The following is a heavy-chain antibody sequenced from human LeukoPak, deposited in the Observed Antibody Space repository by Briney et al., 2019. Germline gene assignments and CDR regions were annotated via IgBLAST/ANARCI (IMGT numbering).Heavy chain of an antibody. D-gene: IGHD3-10*01. J-gene: IGHJ4*02. CDR2: ISAYNGNT. CDR3: ARDGLWFGESLSQRFDY. Sequence: GASVKVSCKASGYTFTSYGISWVRQAPGQGLEWMGWISAYNGNTNYAQKLQGRVTMTTDTSTSTAYMELRSLRSDDTAVYYCARDGLWFGESLSQRFDYWGQGTLVTVSS. V-gene: IGHV1-18*01. CDR1: GYTFTSYG.